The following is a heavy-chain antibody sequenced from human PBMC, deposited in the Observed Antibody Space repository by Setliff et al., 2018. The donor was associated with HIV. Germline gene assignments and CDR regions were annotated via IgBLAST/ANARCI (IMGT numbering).Heavy chain of an antibody. CDR1: GQFISDGYY. CDR2: VYHSGKT. J-gene: IGHJ5*02. D-gene: IGHD3-16*01. CDR3: AKHDFGEGSCFDP. V-gene: IGHV4-38-2*02. Sequence: PSETLSLTCTVSGQFISDGYYRGWIRQPPGKGLEWIGSVYHSGKTYYNPSLKSRVTMSADTSKNQISLMLRSMTAADTAVYYCAKHDFGEGSCFDPWGQGSLVTVSS.